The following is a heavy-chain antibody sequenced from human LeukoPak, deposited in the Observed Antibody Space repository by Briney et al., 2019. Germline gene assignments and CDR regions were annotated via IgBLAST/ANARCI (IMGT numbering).Heavy chain of an antibody. D-gene: IGHD2-15*01. J-gene: IGHJ4*02. Sequence: PGGSLRLSCAASGFTFSSYSMNWVRQAPGKGLEWVSSISSSSSYIYYADSVKGRFTISRDNAKNSLYLQMNSLRDEDTAVYYCASNPQGVAATPSAVRYFDYWGQGTLVTVSS. CDR1: GFTFSSYS. V-gene: IGHV3-21*01. CDR3: ASNPQGVAATPSAVRYFDY. CDR2: ISSSSSYI.